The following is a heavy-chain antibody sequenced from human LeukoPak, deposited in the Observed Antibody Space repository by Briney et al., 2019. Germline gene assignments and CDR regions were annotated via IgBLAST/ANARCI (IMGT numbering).Heavy chain of an antibody. CDR3: ARDGETAAPWALDF. D-gene: IGHD3-10*01. Sequence: GGSLRLSCVASGFTFNNYEMNWVRQAPGKGLEWVSYISQSGGTKRYTDSVKARFTISRDNAKNSLYLQLSRLRVEDMGVYYCARDGETAAPWALDFWGQGTVVSVSS. V-gene: IGHV3-48*03. J-gene: IGHJ3*01. CDR2: ISQSGGTK. CDR1: GFTFNNYE.